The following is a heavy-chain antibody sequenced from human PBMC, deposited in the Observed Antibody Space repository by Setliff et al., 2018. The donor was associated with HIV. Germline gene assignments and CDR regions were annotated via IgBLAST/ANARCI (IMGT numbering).Heavy chain of an antibody. CDR2: IYYSGST. CDR3: ARVRNGYNFERLDYYYMDV. J-gene: IGHJ6*03. CDR1: GGSISKDAYY. V-gene: IGHV4-31*03. D-gene: IGHD3-22*01. Sequence: PSETLSLTCTVSGGSISKDAYYWSWIRQHPGKGLEWIGFIYYSGSTYYNPSLKSRVTISVDTSKNQFSLKLSSVTAADTAVYYCARVRNGYNFERLDYYYMDVWGRGTTVTVS.